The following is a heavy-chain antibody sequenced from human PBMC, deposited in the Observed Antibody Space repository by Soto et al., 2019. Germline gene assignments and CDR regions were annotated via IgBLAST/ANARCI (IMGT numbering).Heavy chain of an antibody. CDR1: GFAFSRYA. J-gene: IGHJ3*02. V-gene: IGHV3-23*01. D-gene: IGHD1-1*01. CDR3: GTGTTHSVFDI. Sequence: EVQLLESGGGLVQPGGSLRLSCASSGFAFSRYAYSWVRQAPGKGLDWVSSIGIGGDTYYADSVKGRFAISRDNSNNTLFLQMIGLRAEDTAVYYCGTGTTHSVFDIWGHGTVVTVSS. CDR2: SIGIGGDT.